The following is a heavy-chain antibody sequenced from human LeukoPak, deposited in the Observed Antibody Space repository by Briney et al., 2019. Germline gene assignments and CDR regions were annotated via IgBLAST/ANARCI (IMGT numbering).Heavy chain of an antibody. Sequence: SETLSLTCAVYGGSFSGYYWSWIRQPPGKGLEWIGEINHSGSTNYNPSLKSRVTISVDTSKNQFSLKLSSVTAADTAVYYCARVGTSTFDYVWGSYRPPFGYWGQGTLVSVSS. CDR3: ARVGTSTFDYVWGSYRPPFGY. V-gene: IGHV4-34*01. CDR1: GGSFSGYY. D-gene: IGHD3-16*02. CDR2: INHSGST. J-gene: IGHJ4*02.